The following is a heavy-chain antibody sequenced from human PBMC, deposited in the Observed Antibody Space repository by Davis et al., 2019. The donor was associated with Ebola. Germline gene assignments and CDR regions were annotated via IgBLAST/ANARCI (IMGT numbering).Heavy chain of an antibody. J-gene: IGHJ6*02. V-gene: IGHV3-23*01. D-gene: IGHD3-3*01. CDR3: ARAEFGWSGYYDYYYYGMDV. CDR1: GFTFSSYA. Sequence: GGSLRLSCAASGFTFSSYAMSWVRQAPGKGLEWVSAISGSGGSTYYADSVKGRFTISRDNAKNSLYLQMNSLRAEDTAVYYCARAEFGWSGYYDYYYYGMDVWGQGTTVTVSS. CDR2: ISGSGGST.